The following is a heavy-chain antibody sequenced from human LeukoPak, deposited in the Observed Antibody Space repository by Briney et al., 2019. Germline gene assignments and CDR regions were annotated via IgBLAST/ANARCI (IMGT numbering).Heavy chain of an antibody. CDR3: ARSGGSYWY. CDR1: GFTFSSYG. Sequence: GGSLRLSCAASGFTFSSYGMHWVRQAPGKGLEWVSGISGNGGSTYYADSVKGRFTFSRDNSKNTLFLQMNSLRAEDTAVYYCARSGGSYWYWGQGTLVTVSS. V-gene: IGHV3-23*01. D-gene: IGHD1-26*01. CDR2: ISGNGGST. J-gene: IGHJ4*02.